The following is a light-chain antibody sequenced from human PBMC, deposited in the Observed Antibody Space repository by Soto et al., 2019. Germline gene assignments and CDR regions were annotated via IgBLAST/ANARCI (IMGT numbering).Light chain of an antibody. CDR1: QSVSSNY. CDR2: GAS. V-gene: IGKV3-20*01. CDR3: QQYGSSPRT. Sequence: ETVLTQSPGTLSLSPGERATLSCRASQSVSSNYLARFQQKSGQAPRLLIYGASSRATGIPDRFSASGSGTDFTLTISRLEPEDFGVYYCQQYGSSPRTFGQGTKVEIK. J-gene: IGKJ1*01.